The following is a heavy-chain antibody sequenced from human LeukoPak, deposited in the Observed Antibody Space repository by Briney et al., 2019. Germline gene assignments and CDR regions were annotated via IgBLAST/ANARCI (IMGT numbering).Heavy chain of an antibody. Sequence: SETLSLTCTVSGGSISSSSYYWGWIRQPPGKGLEWIGSIYYSGSTYYNPSLKSRVTISVDTSKNQFSLKLSSVTAADTAVYYCARRPRPPEGYCSGGSCYPRKGIDYWGQGTLVTVSS. D-gene: IGHD2-15*01. V-gene: IGHV4-39*07. J-gene: IGHJ4*02. CDR3: ARRPRPPEGYCSGGSCYPRKGIDY. CDR2: IYYSGST. CDR1: GGSISSSSYY.